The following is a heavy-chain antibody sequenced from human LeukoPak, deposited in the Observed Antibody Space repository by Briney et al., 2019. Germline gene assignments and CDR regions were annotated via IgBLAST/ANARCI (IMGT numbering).Heavy chain of an antibody. D-gene: IGHD6-19*01. V-gene: IGHV4-39*01. J-gene: IGHJ3*02. CDR2: IYYSGST. CDR1: GGSISSSSYY. Sequence: SETLSLTCTVSGGSISSSSYYWGWIRQPPGKGLGWIEAIYYSGSTYYNPSLKSRVTISVDTSKNQFSLKLSSVTAADTAVYYCARRSGYSSGWLDAFDIWGQGTMVTVSS. CDR3: ARRSGYSSGWLDAFDI.